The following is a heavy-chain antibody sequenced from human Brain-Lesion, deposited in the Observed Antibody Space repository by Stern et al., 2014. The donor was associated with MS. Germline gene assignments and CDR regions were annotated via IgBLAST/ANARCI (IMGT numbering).Heavy chain of an antibody. Sequence: QVQLVQSGAEVKKPAASVNVSCTVSGYTLTELSMHWVRQAPGKGLEWMGGFDTEYGETIHAQKFQGRVTMTEDASTDTAYMELSSLRSEDTAVYYCATDRDDFRSGYSAPTKGYGLDVWGQGTTVTVTS. V-gene: IGHV1-24*01. CDR2: FDTEYGET. J-gene: IGHJ6*02. CDR1: GYTLTELS. D-gene: IGHD3-3*01. CDR3: ATDRDDFRSGYSAPTKGYGLDV.